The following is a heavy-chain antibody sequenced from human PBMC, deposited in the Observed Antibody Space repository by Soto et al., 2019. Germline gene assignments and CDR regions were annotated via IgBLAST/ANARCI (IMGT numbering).Heavy chain of an antibody. V-gene: IGHV3-7*03. CDR1: GFNFSTSW. CDR3: AGHGLWCYDL. D-gene: IGHD3-10*01. Sequence: AGGSLRLSCAASGFNFSTSWMGWLRQAPGKGLECVANINPDGTGTHYVPSVKGRFTISRDNAKNSLTLEMSSLRAEDTAVYYCAGHGLWCYDLWGQGTLVTVSS. CDR2: INPDGTGT. J-gene: IGHJ4*02.